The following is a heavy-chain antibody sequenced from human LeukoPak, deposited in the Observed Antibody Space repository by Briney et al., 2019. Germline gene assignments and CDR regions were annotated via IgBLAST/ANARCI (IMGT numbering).Heavy chain of an antibody. Sequence: SETLSLTCTVSGGSISSSSYYWGWLRQPPGKGLEWIGSIYYSGSTYYNPSLKSRVTISVDTSKNQFSLKLSSVTAADTAVYYCHPERWFGEPREDYWGQGTLVTVSS. CDR3: HPERWFGEPREDY. CDR1: GGSISSSSYY. J-gene: IGHJ4*02. D-gene: IGHD3-10*01. V-gene: IGHV4-39*01. CDR2: IYYSGST.